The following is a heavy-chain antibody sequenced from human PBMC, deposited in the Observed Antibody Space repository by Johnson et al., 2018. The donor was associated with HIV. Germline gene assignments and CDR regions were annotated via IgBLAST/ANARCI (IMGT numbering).Heavy chain of an antibody. CDR1: GFTFSSYA. V-gene: IGHV3-13*01. D-gene: IGHD3-3*01. CDR2: IGTAGDT. CDR3: ARDSRTYNFWSGSEAFDI. Sequence: VQLVESGGGLVQPGGSLRLSCAASGFTFSSYAMSWVRQAPGKGPEWVSAIGTAGDTYYPGSVKGRFTISRENAKNSLYLQMNSLRAEDTAVYYCARDSRTYNFWSGSEAFDIWGQGTMVTVSS. J-gene: IGHJ3*02.